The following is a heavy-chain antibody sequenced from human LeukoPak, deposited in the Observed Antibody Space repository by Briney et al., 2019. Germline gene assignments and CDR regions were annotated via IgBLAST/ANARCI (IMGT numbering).Heavy chain of an antibody. D-gene: IGHD6-13*01. Sequence: PSETLSLTCAVYGGSFSGYYWTWIRQPPGKGLEWIGSIYHSGSTYYKPSLKSRVTISGGTSKNQFSLKLSSVTAADTAVYYCAKSSWSTFDPWGQGTLVTVSS. CDR2: IYHSGST. J-gene: IGHJ5*02. V-gene: IGHV4-34*01. CDR3: AKSSWSTFDP. CDR1: GGSFSGYY.